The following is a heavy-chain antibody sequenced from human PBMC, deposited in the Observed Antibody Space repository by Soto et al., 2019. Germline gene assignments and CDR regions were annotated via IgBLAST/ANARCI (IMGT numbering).Heavy chain of an antibody. CDR2: MNSNSGNT. CDR1: GDSFTSYD. CDR3: ARGLISRGLVATH. D-gene: IGHD3-10*01. J-gene: IGHJ4*02. V-gene: IGHV1-8*01. Sequence: QVQLVQSGAEVKKPGASVKVSCKTYGDSFTSYDINWVRQAPGQGLEWLGRMNSNSGNTGYSDNYQGRVSMTRDTSISTAYLELTNLRSDDTAVYYCARGLISRGLVATHWGQGTPVTVSS.